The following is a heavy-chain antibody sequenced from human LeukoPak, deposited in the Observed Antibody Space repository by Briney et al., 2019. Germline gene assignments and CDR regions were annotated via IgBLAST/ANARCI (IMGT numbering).Heavy chain of an antibody. J-gene: IGHJ6*03. CDR3: ARSWRYYYYMDV. Sequence: PGGSLRLSCAASGFTFSSYAMHWVRQAPGKGLEWVAVISYDGSNKYYADSVKGRFTISRDNSKNTLFLQMNSLRAEDTAVYYCARSWRYYYYMDVWGKGTTVTVSS. D-gene: IGHD5-24*01. CDR1: GFTFSSYA. CDR2: ISYDGSNK. V-gene: IGHV3-30*04.